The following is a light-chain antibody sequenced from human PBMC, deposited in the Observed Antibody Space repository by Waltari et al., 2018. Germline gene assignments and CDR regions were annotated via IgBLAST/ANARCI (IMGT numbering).Light chain of an antibody. J-gene: IGLJ3*02. CDR1: SSNIGAGYA. CDR3: QSYDSSLSGFWV. CDR2: GNS. Sequence: QSVLTQPPSVSGAPGQRVPISCTGSSSNIGAGYAVHWYQQLPGKAPKLLIYGNSNRPSGVPDRFSGSKSGTSASLAITGLQAEDEADYYCQSYDSSLSGFWVFGGGTKLTVL. V-gene: IGLV1-40*01.